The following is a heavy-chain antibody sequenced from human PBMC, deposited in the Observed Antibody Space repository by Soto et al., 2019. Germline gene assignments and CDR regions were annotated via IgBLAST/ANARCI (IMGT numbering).Heavy chain of an antibody. Sequence: PSQTLSLTCAISGDSVSSNSAAWNWIRQSPSRGLEWLGRTYYRSKWYNDYAVSVKSRITINPDTSKDQFSLRLNSVTPEDTAVYYCARVARITLPPRGLYGMDVWGQGTTVTVSS. CDR1: GDSVSSNSAA. CDR2: TYYRSKWYN. D-gene: IGHD3-3*01. CDR3: ARVARITLPPRGLYGMDV. V-gene: IGHV6-1*01. J-gene: IGHJ6*02.